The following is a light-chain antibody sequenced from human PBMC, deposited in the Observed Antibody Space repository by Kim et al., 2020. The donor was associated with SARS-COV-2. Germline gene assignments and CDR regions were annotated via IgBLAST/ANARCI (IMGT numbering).Light chain of an antibody. Sequence: SPGERANLSCRASQSVGTYLAWYQQKPGQAPRLLMFDVSNRATDIPARFSGSGSGTDFTLTISNLEPEDFAVYYCQQRSNWPQITFGPGTKVDIK. V-gene: IGKV3-11*01. J-gene: IGKJ3*01. CDR3: QQRSNWPQIT. CDR1: QSVGTY. CDR2: DVS.